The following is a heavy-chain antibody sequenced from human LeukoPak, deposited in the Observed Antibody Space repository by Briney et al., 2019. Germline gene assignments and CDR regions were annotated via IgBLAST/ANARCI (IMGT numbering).Heavy chain of an antibody. Sequence: ASVKVFCKPSGYTFTGYYMHWVRQAPGQGLEWMGWINPNSGGTNYAQKFQGRVTMTRDTSISTAYMELSRLRSDDTAVYYCARLYSGYDGYFDYWGQGTLVTVSS. J-gene: IGHJ4*02. V-gene: IGHV1-2*02. CDR2: INPNSGGT. CDR1: GYTFTGYY. D-gene: IGHD5-12*01. CDR3: ARLYSGYDGYFDY.